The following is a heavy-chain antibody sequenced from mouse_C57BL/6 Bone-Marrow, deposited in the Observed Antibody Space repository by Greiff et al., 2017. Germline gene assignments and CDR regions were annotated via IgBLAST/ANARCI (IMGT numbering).Heavy chain of an antibody. CDR1: GYTFTSYG. V-gene: IGHV1-81*01. CDR3: ARGGIYYDYGYWYFDV. D-gene: IGHD2-4*01. Sequence: VQGVESGAELARPGASVKLSCKASGYTFTSYGISWVKQRTGQGLEWIGEIYPRSGNTYYNEKFKGKATLTADKSSSTAYMELRSLTSEDSAVYFCARGGIYYDYGYWYFDVWGTGTTVTVSS. J-gene: IGHJ1*03. CDR2: IYPRSGNT.